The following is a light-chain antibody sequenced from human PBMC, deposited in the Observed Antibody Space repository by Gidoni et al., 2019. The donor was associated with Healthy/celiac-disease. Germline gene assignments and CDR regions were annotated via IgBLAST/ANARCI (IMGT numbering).Light chain of an antibody. CDR1: QSVSSY. Sequence: EIVLTQSPATLSLSPGERATLSCRASQSVSSYLALYQQKPGQAPRLLIYDASNRATGIPARFSGSGSGTDFTLTISSLEPEYFAVYYCQQRSNWPPFTFGPGTKVDIK. CDR2: DAS. J-gene: IGKJ3*01. V-gene: IGKV3-11*01. CDR3: QQRSNWPPFT.